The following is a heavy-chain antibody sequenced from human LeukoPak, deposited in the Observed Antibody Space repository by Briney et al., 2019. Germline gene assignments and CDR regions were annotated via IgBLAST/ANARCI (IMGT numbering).Heavy chain of an antibody. Sequence: GGSLRLSCAASGFTFSSYAMSWVRQAPGKGLEWVSAISGSGGSTYYAGSVKGRFTISRDNSKNTLYLQMNSLRAEDTAVYYCAKGLDVVVVVEDYWGQGTLVTVSS. CDR1: GFTFSSYA. CDR2: ISGSGGST. CDR3: AKGLDVVVVVEDY. V-gene: IGHV3-23*01. D-gene: IGHD2-15*01. J-gene: IGHJ4*02.